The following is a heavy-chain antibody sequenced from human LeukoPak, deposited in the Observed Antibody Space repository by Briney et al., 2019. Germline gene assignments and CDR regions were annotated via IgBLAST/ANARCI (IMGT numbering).Heavy chain of an antibody. D-gene: IGHD1-26*01. CDR1: GFTFGDYA. V-gene: IGHV3-49*04. J-gene: IGHJ4*02. Sequence: GGSLRLSCTASGFTFGDYAMSWVRQAPGKGLEWVGFIRSKAYGGTTEYAASVKGRFTISRDDSKSIAYLQMNSLKTEDTAVYYCTRGIVGATTGNDYWGQGTLVTVSS. CDR2: IRSKAYGGTT. CDR3: TRGIVGATTGNDY.